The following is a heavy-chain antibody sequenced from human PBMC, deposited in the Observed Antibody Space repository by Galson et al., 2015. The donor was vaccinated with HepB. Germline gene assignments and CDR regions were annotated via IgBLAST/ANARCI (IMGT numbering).Heavy chain of an antibody. CDR3: ARSPVVPAATALYYFDY. J-gene: IGHJ4*02. CDR2: IYYSGST. V-gene: IGHV4-31*03. Sequence: TLSLTCTVSGGSISSGGYYWSWIRQHPGKGLEWIGYIYYSGSTYYNPSLKSRVTISVDTSKNQFSLKLSSVTAADTAVYYCARSPVVPAATALYYFDYWGQGTLVTVSS. CDR1: GGSISSGGYY. D-gene: IGHD2-2*01.